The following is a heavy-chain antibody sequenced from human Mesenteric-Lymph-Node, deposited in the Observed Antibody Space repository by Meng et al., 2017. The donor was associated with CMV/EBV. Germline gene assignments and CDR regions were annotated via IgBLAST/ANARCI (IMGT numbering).Heavy chain of an antibody. V-gene: IGHV1-69*05. CDR2: IIPIFGTP. Sequence: SVKVSCKASEYTFTDYYMHWVRQAPAQGLESMGGIIPIFGTPNYAQKFQGRVTITTDESTSTAYMELSSLRSEDTAVYYCAGAYNYYAMDVWGQGTTVTVSS. J-gene: IGHJ6*02. D-gene: IGHD5-24*01. CDR3: AGAYNYYAMDV. CDR1: EYTFTDYY.